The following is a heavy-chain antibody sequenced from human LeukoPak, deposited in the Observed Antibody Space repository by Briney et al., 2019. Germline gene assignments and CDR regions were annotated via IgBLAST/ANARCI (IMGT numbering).Heavy chain of an antibody. V-gene: IGHV1-69*13. CDR1: GGTFSSYA. CDR3: ARGPRLGSYYYYYGMDV. J-gene: IGHJ6*02. Sequence: GASVKVSCKASGGTFSSYAISWVRQAPGQGLEWMGGIIPIFGTANYAQKFQGRVTITADESTSTAYMELSSLRSEDTAVYYCARGPRLGSYYYYYGMDVWGQGTTVTVSS. CDR2: IIPIFGTA. D-gene: IGHD3-10*01.